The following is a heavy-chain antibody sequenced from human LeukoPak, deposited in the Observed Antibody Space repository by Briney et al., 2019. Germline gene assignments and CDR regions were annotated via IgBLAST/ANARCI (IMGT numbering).Heavy chain of an antibody. V-gene: IGHV3-30*18. CDR3: AKDRGSGYNWNDVLNY. J-gene: IGHJ4*02. Sequence: GGSLRLSCAASGFTFTSYGMHWVRQAPGKGLEWVAVISYDVSDKCYVDSVKGRFTISRDTSKNTLYLQMNSLRAEDTAVYYCAKDRGSGYNWNDVLNYWGQGTLVTVSS. D-gene: IGHD1-20*01. CDR2: ISYDVSDK. CDR1: GFTFTSYG.